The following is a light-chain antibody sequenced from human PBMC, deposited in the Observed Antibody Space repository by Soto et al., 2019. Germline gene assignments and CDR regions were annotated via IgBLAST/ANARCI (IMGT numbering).Light chain of an antibody. CDR2: AAS. V-gene: IGKV1-39*01. Sequence: DIQMTQSPSSLSASVGDRVTLTCRASQSIATYLTWFQQKPGKPPKLLIFAASTLHGGVPSRFSGSGSGTEFTLTISSLQPEDFASYYCQQSYNSPLTFGGGTKVDIK. CDR1: QSIATY. J-gene: IGKJ4*01. CDR3: QQSYNSPLT.